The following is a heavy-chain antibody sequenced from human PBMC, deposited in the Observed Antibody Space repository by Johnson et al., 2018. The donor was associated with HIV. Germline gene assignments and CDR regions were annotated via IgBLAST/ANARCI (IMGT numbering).Heavy chain of an antibody. Sequence: QVQLVESGGGVVQTGRSLRLSCASSGFSFSTYGMHWVRQAPGKGLEWVAIIWADGSNTYCADSVKGRFTISRDNSKHTLYLQMNSLRVEDTAIYYCAGRSSAWYEDAFDIWGQWTMVTVSS. CDR3: AGRSSAWYEDAFDI. J-gene: IGHJ3*02. CDR2: IWADGSNT. CDR1: GFSFSTYG. D-gene: IGHD6-19*01. V-gene: IGHV3-33*01.